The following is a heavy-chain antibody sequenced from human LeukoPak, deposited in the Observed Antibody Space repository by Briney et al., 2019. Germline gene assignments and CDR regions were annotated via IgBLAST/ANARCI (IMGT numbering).Heavy chain of an antibody. D-gene: IGHD3-10*01. CDR2: VNWNGVST. V-gene: IGHV3-20*04. J-gene: IGHJ4*02. Sequence: PGGSLRLSCAASGFTFDDYGMSWVRQAPGKGLEWVSGVNWNGVSTGYAGSVKGRFTISRDNAKNSLYLQMNSLRAEDTAVYYCAREGSDLVDYWGQGTLVTVSS. CDR3: AREGSDLVDY. CDR1: GFTFDDYG.